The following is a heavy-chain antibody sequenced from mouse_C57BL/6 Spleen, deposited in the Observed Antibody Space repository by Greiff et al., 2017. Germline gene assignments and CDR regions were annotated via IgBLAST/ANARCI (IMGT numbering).Heavy chain of an antibody. D-gene: IGHD1-1*01. CDR3: ARGSNYYGSRYYFDY. Sequence: VQLQQPGAELVKPGASVKLSCKASGYTFTSYWMHWVKQRPGQGLEWIGMIHPNSGSTNYNEKFKGKATLTADKSSSTAYMQFSSLTSEDSAIYYWARGSNYYGSRYYFDYWGQGTTLTVSS. CDR2: IHPNSGST. V-gene: IGHV1-64*01. CDR1: GYTFTSYW. J-gene: IGHJ2*01.